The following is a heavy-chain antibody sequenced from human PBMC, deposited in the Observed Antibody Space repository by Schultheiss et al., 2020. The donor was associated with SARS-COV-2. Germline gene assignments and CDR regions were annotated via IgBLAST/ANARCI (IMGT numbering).Heavy chain of an antibody. Sequence: GGSLRLSCAASGFTFSSYAMSWVRQAPGKGLEWVSAISGSGGSTYYADSVKGRFTISRDNSKNTLYLQMNSLRAEDTAVYYCARDSTVTSRRSAFDIWGQGTMVTVSS. CDR1: GFTFSSYA. D-gene: IGHD4-17*01. J-gene: IGHJ3*02. CDR3: ARDSTVTSRRSAFDI. V-gene: IGHV3-23*01. CDR2: ISGSGGST.